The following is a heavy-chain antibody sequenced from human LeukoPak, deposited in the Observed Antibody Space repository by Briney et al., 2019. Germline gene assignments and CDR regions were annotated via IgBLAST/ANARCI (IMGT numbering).Heavy chain of an antibody. V-gene: IGHV1-18*04. CDR2: ISAYNGNT. Sequence: ASVKVSCKASGYTFTSYGISWVRQAPGQGLEWMGWISAYNGNTNYAQKPQGRVTMTTDTSTSTAYMELRSLRSDDTAVYYCATYAGYSSSWYLGYWGQGTLVTVSS. CDR1: GYTFTSYG. J-gene: IGHJ4*02. CDR3: ATYAGYSSSWYLGY. D-gene: IGHD6-13*01.